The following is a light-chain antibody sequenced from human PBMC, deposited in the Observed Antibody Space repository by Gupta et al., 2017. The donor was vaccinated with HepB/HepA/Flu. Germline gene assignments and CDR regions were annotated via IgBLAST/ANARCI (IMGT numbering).Light chain of an antibody. J-gene: IGKJ4*01. CDR1: QSIRNN. CDR3: QQGYIMPRLT. CDR2: AVS. V-gene: IGKV1-39*01. Sequence: DIQMTQSPSSLSASIGDRVTITCRASQSIRNNLNWYQQKAGKAPKLLIYAVSNLQSGVPSRFSGGGSGTEFTLTINNLQPEDFATYYCQQGYIMPRLTFGGGTKVEI.